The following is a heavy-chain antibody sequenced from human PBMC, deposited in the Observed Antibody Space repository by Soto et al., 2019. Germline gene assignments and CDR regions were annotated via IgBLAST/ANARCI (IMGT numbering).Heavy chain of an antibody. CDR2: ISDSGGRI. D-gene: IGHD2-15*01. V-gene: IGHV3-23*01. CDR1: GITFSTYA. Sequence: GGYLRLSCAVSGITFSTYAITWVRKAPGRGLEGVSSISDSGGRIYYADSVKGRFTISRANSETTLYLQINSLTAEDTAVYYCAKEKSPYCHYYHGMDVWGQGTTVTVSS. J-gene: IGHJ6*02. CDR3: AKEKSPYCHYYHGMDV.